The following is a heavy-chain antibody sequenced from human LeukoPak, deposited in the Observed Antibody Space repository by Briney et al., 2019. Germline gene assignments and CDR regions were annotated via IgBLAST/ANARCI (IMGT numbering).Heavy chain of an antibody. D-gene: IGHD2-15*01. CDR3: ARTPRGTCYDY. V-gene: IGHV2-70*04. CDR1: GFSLTTNGMR. Sequence: SGPTLVNPAQTLTLTCTFSGFSLTTNGMRVSWIRQTPGKALEWLARIDWDDNKFYSTSLKTRLTISKDTSRNQVVLTMTNMDPVDTATYYCARTPRGTCYDYWGQGTLVTVSS. J-gene: IGHJ4*02. CDR2: IDWDDNK.